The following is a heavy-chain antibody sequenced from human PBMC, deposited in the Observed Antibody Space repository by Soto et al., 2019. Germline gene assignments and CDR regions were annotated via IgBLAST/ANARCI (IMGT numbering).Heavy chain of an antibody. J-gene: IGHJ4*02. CDR2: IYSGGST. D-gene: IGHD2-15*01. CDR1: GFTVSSNY. Sequence: EVQLVESGGTLIQPGGSLRLSCAASGFTVSSNYMSWVRQAPGKGLEWVSDIYSGGSTNYADSVKGRFTISRDNSKNPLYLQMNSLRAEDTAVYYCARDAEYCSGGSCQPGKSDHWGQGTLVTVSS. CDR3: ARDAEYCSGGSCQPGKSDH. V-gene: IGHV3-53*01.